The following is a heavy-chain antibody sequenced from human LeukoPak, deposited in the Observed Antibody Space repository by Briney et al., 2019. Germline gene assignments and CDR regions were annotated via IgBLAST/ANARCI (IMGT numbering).Heavy chain of an antibody. V-gene: IGHV3-30*04. J-gene: IGHJ4*02. D-gene: IGHD3-9*01. CDR3: ARDNYDSLTGYYTGPDY. Sequence: GRSLRLSCAASGFTFSGYAMHWVRQAPGKGLEWVAVISYGGSNKYYADSVKGRFTISRDNSKNTLYLQMNSLRAEDTAVYYCARDNYDSLTGYYTGPDYWGQGTLVTVSS. CDR2: ISYGGSNK. CDR1: GFTFSGYA.